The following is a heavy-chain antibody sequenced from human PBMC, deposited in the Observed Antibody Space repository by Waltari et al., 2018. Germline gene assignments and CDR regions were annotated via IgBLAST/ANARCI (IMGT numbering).Heavy chain of an antibody. Sequence: QVQLVQSGAEVKKPGSSVKVSCKASGGTFRSYAISWVRQAPEPGLEWMGGIIPIFGTANYAQKFQGRVTITADESTSTAYMELSSLRSEDTAVYYCARGREDYDFWSGYYVWFDPWGQGTLVTVSS. CDR1: GGTFRSYA. J-gene: IGHJ5*02. D-gene: IGHD3-3*01. CDR2: IIPIFGTA. V-gene: IGHV1-69*01. CDR3: ARGREDYDFWSGYYVWFDP.